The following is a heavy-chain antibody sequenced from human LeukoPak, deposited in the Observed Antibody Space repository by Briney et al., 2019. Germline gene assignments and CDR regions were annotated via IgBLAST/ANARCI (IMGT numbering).Heavy chain of an antibody. V-gene: IGHV4-59*01. D-gene: IGHD3-10*01. CDR2: IHYSGST. Sequence: PSETLSLTCTVSGGSINSYYWSWIRQPPEKGLEWLGYIHYSGSTNYNPSLKSRVTISVDTSKNQFSLKLTSVTAADTAVYYCAREGEWGYYYGMDAWGQGTTVTVSS. CDR3: AREGEWGYYYGMDA. CDR1: GGSINSYY. J-gene: IGHJ6*02.